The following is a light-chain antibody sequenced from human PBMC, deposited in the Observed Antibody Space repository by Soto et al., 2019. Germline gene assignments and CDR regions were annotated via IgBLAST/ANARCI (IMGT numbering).Light chain of an antibody. Sequence: EIVLTQSPGTLSLSPGERATLSCRASQSFSSSYLAWYQQKPGQAPRLLIYAASSRATGIPDRFSGSVSGTEFTRTISRLEPEDFAVYYCQQYGSSPRITFGPGTKVDIK. J-gene: IGKJ3*01. V-gene: IGKV3-20*01. CDR1: QSFSSSY. CDR2: AAS. CDR3: QQYGSSPRIT.